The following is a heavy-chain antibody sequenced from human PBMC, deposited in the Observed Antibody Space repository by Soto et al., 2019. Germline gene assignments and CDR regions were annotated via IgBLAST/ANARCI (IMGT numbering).Heavy chain of an antibody. Sequence: QLQLVQSGAEVKKPGSSVKVACQASGGTFSTYAISWMRQAPGQGLEWMGGILPMFGTVHYAQKFQGRVTITADKSTSTAYVDLSSLRSEDTAVYYSATTSSRSIAVAGSGYYYGMDVWGQGTTVTVSS. J-gene: IGHJ6*02. CDR1: GGTFSTYA. D-gene: IGHD6-19*01. CDR2: ILPMFGTV. V-gene: IGHV1-69*06. CDR3: ATTSSRSIAVAGSGYYYGMDV.